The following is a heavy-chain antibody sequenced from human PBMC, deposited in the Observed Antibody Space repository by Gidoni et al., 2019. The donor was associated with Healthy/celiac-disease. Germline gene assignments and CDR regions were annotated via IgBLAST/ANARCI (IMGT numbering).Heavy chain of an antibody. V-gene: IGHV4-34*01. CDR1: GGSFSGYY. J-gene: IGHJ4*02. CDR3: ARGRKSMVRGVIIDY. D-gene: IGHD3-10*01. Sequence: QVQLQQWGAGLLKPSETLSLTCAVYGGSFSGYYWSWIRQPPGKGLEWIGEINHSGSTNYNPSLKSRVTISVDTSKNQFSLKLSSVTAADTAVYYCARGRKSMVRGVIIDYWGQGTLVTVSS. CDR2: INHSGST.